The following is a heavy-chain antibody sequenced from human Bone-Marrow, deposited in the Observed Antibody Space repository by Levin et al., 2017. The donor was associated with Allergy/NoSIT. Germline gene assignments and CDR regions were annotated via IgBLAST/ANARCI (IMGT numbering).Heavy chain of an antibody. CDR2: IYTSGST. J-gene: IGHJ6*02. CDR1: GGSISSYY. Sequence: SETLSLTCTVSGGSISSYYWTWIRQPAGKGLEWIGRIYTSGSTMYNPSLKSRVTMSIDTSKNQFSLKVRSVTAADTAVYYCATWGRVDGDYYYGMDVWGQGTTVTVSS. CDR3: ATWGRVDGDYYYGMDV. V-gene: IGHV4-4*07. D-gene: IGHD3-16*01.